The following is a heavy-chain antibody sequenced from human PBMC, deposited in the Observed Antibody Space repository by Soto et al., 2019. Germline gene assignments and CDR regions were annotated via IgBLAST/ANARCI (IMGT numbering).Heavy chain of an antibody. CDR2: ISPYSGDT. V-gene: IGHV1-2*02. CDR3: AREMWTRSGPQNFFDY. CDR1: GYTFTGYY. Sequence: ASVKVSCKASGYTFTGYYMHWVRQAPGQGLEWMGWISPYSGDTKYPENLQGRVTMTRDTSTSTAYMELRSLRSDDTAVYYCAREMWTRSGPQNFFDYWGQGALVTVSS. D-gene: IGHD6-25*01. J-gene: IGHJ4*02.